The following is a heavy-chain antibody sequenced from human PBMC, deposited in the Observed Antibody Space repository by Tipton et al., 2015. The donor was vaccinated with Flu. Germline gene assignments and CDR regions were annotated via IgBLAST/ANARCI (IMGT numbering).Heavy chain of an antibody. CDR3: PRPGDSNIWYRCDY. CDR2: IYPGDSDT. V-gene: IGHV5-51*03. J-gene: IGHJ4*02. D-gene: IGHD6-13*01. Sequence: VQLVQSGAELKKPGESLTISCKTSGYNFATYWIAWVRQMPGKGLEYMGTIYPGDSDTRYNPSFEGQVTISADKSMRTAYLQWSSLKASDTAMYYCPRPGDSNIWYRCDYRGQGTLVTVSS. CDR1: GYNFATYW.